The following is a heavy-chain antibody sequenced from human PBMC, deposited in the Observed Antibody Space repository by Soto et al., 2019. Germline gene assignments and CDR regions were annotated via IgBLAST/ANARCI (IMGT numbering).Heavy chain of an antibody. V-gene: IGHV4-34*01. Sequence: PSETLSLTCAVYGKSLSGYYWSWIRQPPGKALEWIGEINHSGNTNYNPSLKSRVTISVDTSKNQLFLNLSSVTAVDTAMYYCARHHVRGRTIAGAAEFWGQGTLVTVSS. CDR1: GKSLSGYY. J-gene: IGHJ4*02. CDR2: INHSGNT. D-gene: IGHD1-26*01. CDR3: ARHHVRGRTIAGAAEF.